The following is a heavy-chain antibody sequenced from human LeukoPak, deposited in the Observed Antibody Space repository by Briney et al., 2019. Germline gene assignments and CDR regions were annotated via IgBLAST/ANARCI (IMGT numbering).Heavy chain of an antibody. Sequence: GGSLRLSCAASGFTFSDTAMNWVRQASGKGLEWVGHIRGKTNSYATAYAASVRGRFTISRDDSKNTAYLQMNSLKTEDTAVYYCTRGSGWYSPDYWGQGTLVTVSS. D-gene: IGHD6-19*01. V-gene: IGHV3-73*01. J-gene: IGHJ4*02. CDR1: GFTFSDTA. CDR3: TRGSGWYSPDY. CDR2: IRGKTNSYAT.